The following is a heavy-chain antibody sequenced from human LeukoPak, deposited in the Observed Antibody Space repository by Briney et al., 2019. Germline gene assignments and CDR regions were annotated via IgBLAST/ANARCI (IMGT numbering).Heavy chain of an antibody. CDR1: GYTFTSYY. CDR3: AREECSGGSCYYGY. CDR2: INPSGGST. J-gene: IGHJ4*02. D-gene: IGHD2-15*01. V-gene: IGHV1-46*01. Sequence: GASVKVSCKASGYTFTSYYMHWVRQAPGQGLEWMGIINPSGGSTSYAQKFQGWVTMTRDTSISTAYMELSRLRSDDTAVYYCAREECSGGSCYYGYWGQGTLVTVSS.